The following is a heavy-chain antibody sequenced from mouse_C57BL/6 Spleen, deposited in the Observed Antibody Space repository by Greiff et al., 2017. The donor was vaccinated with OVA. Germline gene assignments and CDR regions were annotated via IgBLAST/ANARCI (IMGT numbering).Heavy chain of an antibody. J-gene: IGHJ4*01. CDR3: ARLLRDYYAMDY. D-gene: IGHD1-1*01. CDR1: GYTFTSYW. V-gene: IGHV1-64*01. Sequence: QVQLQQPGAELVKPGASVKLSCKASGYTFTSYWMHWVKQRPGQGLEWIGMIHPNSGSTNYNEKFKSKATLTVDKSSSTAYMQLSGLTSEDSAVYYCARLLRDYYAMDYWGQGTSVTVSS. CDR2: IHPNSGST.